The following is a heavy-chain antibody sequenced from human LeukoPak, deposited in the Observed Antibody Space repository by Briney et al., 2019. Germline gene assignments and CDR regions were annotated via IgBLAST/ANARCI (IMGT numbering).Heavy chain of an antibody. V-gene: IGHV4-59*02. CDR3: ARDFARNSGDYGNDGFDP. D-gene: IGHD4-17*01. J-gene: IGHJ3*01. CDR2: INYSGNI. Sequence: PSETLSLTCSVSGGSVNLYYWSWIRQSPGKGLEWIGYINYSGNIYYNPSLKNRVTITLDTSKKQVSLRLSSVTAADTAVYYCARDFARNSGDYGNDGFDPWGQGTMVTVSS. CDR1: GGSVNLYY.